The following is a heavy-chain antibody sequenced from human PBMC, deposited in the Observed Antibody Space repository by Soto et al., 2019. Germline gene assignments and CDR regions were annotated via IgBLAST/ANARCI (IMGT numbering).Heavy chain of an antibody. D-gene: IGHD3-16*01. CDR2: IYYSGST. J-gene: IGHJ6*02. CDR1: GGSISSGGYY. CDR3: ARGHPTHRIMITFGGVLGCMDV. V-gene: IGHV4-31*03. Sequence: QVQLQESGPGLVKPSQTLSLTCTVSGGSISSGGYYWSWIRQHPGKGLEWIGYIYYSGSTYYNPSLKSRVTISVDTSKNQFSLKLSSVTAADTAVYYCARGHPTHRIMITFGGVLGCMDVWGQGTTVTVSS.